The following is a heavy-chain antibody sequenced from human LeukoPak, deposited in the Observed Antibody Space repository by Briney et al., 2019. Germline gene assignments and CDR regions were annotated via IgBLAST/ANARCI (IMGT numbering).Heavy chain of an antibody. V-gene: IGHV1-69*05. CDR1: GATFSSYA. CDR2: IIPIFGTA. CDR3: ARDQGSGSYYGKGAFDI. Sequence: SVKVSCKASGATFSSYAISWVRQAPGQGLEWMGGIIPIFGTANYAQKFQGRVTITTDESTSTAYMELSSLRSEDTAVYYCARDQGSGSYYGKGAFDIWGQGTMVTASS. D-gene: IGHD1-26*01. J-gene: IGHJ3*02.